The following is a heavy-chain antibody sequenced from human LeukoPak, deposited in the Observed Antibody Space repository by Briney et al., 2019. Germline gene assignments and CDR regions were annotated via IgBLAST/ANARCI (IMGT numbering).Heavy chain of an antibody. CDR3: AREPTTVTTDASFDY. CDR2: ISSSSSYI. V-gene: IGHV3-21*01. J-gene: IGHJ4*02. Sequence: GGSLRLSCAASGFTFSSYRMNWVRQAPGKGLEWVSSISSSSSYIYYADSVKGRFTISRDNAKNSLYLQMNSLRAEDTAVYYCAREPTTVTTDASFDYWGQGTLVTVSS. D-gene: IGHD4-17*01. CDR1: GFTFSSYR.